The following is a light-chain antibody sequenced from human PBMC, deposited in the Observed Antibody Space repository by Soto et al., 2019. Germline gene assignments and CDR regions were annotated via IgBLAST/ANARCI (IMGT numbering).Light chain of an antibody. J-gene: IGKJ1*01. CDR3: QQYNTWPRT. CDR2: GAS. Sequence: EIVLPQSAATPSGSPVSRASLSCRASQSVSTNFAWYQQRPGQAPRLLFYGASIRATAVPARFTASGSGTEFTLTISSLQSEDFAVYYCQQYNTWPRTFGQGTKVDI. CDR1: QSVSTN. V-gene: IGKV3-15*01.